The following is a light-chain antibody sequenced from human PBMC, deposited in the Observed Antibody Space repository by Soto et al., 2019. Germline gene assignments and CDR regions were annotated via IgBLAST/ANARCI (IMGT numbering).Light chain of an antibody. CDR1: QSISGW. V-gene: IGKV1-5*01. Sequence: DIQMTQYPSTLSASVGDRVTITCRASQSISGWLAWYQQKPGKAPKVLIYEASNLESGVPSRFSGSGFRKEFTLTISNLQPDDFATYYCQQYNSWWTFGQGTKVE. CDR2: EAS. J-gene: IGKJ1*01. CDR3: QQYNSWWT.